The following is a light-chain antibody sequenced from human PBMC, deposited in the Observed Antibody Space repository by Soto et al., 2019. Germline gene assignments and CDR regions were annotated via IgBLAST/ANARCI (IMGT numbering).Light chain of an antibody. J-gene: IGKJ2*01. V-gene: IGKV1-5*01. CDR3: EQYNSYLYT. CDR1: QSISSW. Sequence: DIQMTQSPCTLSASVGDRVTITCRASQSISSWLAWYQQKPGKAPKLLIYDASNWASGVPSRFSGSGSGTEFTLTISSLQPDDFAAYYCEQYNSYLYTFGQGTKLEIK. CDR2: DAS.